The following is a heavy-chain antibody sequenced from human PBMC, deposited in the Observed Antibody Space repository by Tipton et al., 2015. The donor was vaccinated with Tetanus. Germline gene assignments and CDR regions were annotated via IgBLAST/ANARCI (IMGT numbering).Heavy chain of an antibody. CDR2: IYYSGTT. Sequence: TLSLTCTVSGSGVSISGTNYYWGWIRQPPGKGLEWIASIYYSGTTYYNPSLKGRVTISVDTSKDQFSLRLNSVTAADTAIYYCTRHRRSFTNHPDTGPEDWGQGTLVTVSS. J-gene: IGHJ4*02. D-gene: IGHD1-14*01. CDR1: GSGVSISGTNYY. V-gene: IGHV4-39*01. CDR3: TRHRRSFTNHPDTGPED.